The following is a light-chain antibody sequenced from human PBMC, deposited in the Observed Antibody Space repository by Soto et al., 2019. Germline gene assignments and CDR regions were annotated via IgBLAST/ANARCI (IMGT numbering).Light chain of an antibody. CDR2: DAS. CDR3: QQRSNWLIT. CDR1: QSVSSY. Sequence: EIVLTQSTATLSLFPGERATLSCRASQSVSSYLAWYQQKPGQAPRLLIYDASNRATGIPARFSGSGSGPDFTLTISSLEPEDLAVYYCQQRSNWLITFGPGTKVDIK. J-gene: IGKJ3*01. V-gene: IGKV3-11*01.